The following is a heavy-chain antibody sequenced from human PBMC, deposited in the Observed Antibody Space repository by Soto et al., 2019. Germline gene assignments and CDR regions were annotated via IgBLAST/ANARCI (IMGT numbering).Heavy chain of an antibody. V-gene: IGHV3-53*01. CDR1: GFTVSSNY. CDR3: ARVIVVVAATGHPWIDP. J-gene: IGHJ5*02. Sequence: GGSLRLSCAASGFTVSSNYMSWVRQAPGKGLEWVSVIYSGGSTYYADSVKGRFTISRDNSKNTLYLQMNSLRAEDTAVYYCARVIVVVAATGHPWIDPWGQGTLVTVSS. CDR2: IYSGGST. D-gene: IGHD2-15*01.